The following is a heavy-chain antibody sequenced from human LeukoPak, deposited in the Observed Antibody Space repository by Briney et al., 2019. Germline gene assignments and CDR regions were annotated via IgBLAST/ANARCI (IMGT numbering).Heavy chain of an antibody. J-gene: IGHJ6*02. CDR3: ARLRSGMDV. V-gene: IGHV4-39*07. CDR2: IYSSGST. Sequence: SETLSLTCSVSGGSISSSSYYWAWIRQPPGKGLEWIGNIYSSGSTYYNPSLRSRVAISVDTSKNQFSLKLTSVTAADTAVYYCARLRSGMDVWGQGTTVTVSS. CDR1: GGSISSSSYY.